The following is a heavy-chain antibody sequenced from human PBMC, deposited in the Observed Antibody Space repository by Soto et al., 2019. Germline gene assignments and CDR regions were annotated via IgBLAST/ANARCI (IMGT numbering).Heavy chain of an antibody. CDR3: SSRSGHYYYFDY. CDR2: IDPSDSLT. Sequence: GESLKISCKASGYTFKNNWIAWVRQKPGQGLEWMGRIDPSDSLTKYNPSFEGHVTISIDKSINTAFLQWSSLRASDTAASFCSSRSGHYYYFDYWGQGTPVTASS. J-gene: IGHJ4*02. D-gene: IGHD6-25*01. CDR1: GYTFKNNW. V-gene: IGHV5-10-1*01.